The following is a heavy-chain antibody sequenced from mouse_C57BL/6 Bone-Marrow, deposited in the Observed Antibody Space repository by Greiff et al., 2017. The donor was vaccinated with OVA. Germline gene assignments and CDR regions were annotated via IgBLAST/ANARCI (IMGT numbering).Heavy chain of an antibody. CDR3: ASGSPGYFDV. CDR1: GYTFTSYW. Sequence: QVQLQQSGAELVMPGASVKLSCKASGYTFTSYWMHWVKQRPGQGLEWIGEIDPSDSYTNYNQKFKGKSTLTVDKASSTAYMQLSSLTSEDSAVYYCASGSPGYFDVWGTGTTVTVSS. V-gene: IGHV1-69*01. CDR2: IDPSDSYT. J-gene: IGHJ1*03.